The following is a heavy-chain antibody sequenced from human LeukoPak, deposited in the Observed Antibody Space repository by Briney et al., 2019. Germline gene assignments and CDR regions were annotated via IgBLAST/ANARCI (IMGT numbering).Heavy chain of an antibody. CDR1: GGSISSGGYY. Sequence: SETLSLTCSVSGGSISSGGYYWSWIRQHPGKGLEWIGYIYYSGSTYYNPSLKSRVTISVDTSKNQFSLKLSSVTAADTAVYYCARHTLTSSGWSNKFDYWGQGTLVTVSS. J-gene: IGHJ4*02. D-gene: IGHD6-19*01. V-gene: IGHV4-39*01. CDR2: IYYSGST. CDR3: ARHTLTSSGWSNKFDY.